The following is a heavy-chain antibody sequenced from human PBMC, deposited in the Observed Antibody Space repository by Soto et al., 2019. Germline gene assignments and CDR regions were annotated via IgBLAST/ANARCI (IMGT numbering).Heavy chain of an antibody. CDR2: INHSGST. V-gene: IGHV4-34*01. CDR1: GGSFSGYY. Sequence: SETLSLTCTVYGGSFSGYYWSWIRQPPGKGLEWIGEINHSGSTNYNPSLKSRVTISVDTSKNQFSLKLSSVTAADTAVYYCARGRRGYYYYYGMDVWGQGTTVTVSS. J-gene: IGHJ6*02. CDR3: ARGRRGYYYYYGMDV.